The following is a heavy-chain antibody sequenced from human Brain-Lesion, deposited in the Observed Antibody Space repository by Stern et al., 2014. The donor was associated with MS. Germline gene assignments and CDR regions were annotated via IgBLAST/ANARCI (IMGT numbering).Heavy chain of an antibody. CDR3: ARAFSDYHDSTPGY. D-gene: IGHD3-22*01. CDR1: YDSISSYY. Sequence: QVQLQESGPGLVKPSETLSLTCTVSYDSISSYYWTWLRQPPGKGLEWIGYINYRRNPNYNPALKGRVTISVDTSKNQFSLKLTSGTAADTAVYYCARAFSDYHDSTPGYWGQGTLVTVSS. V-gene: IGHV4-59*01. J-gene: IGHJ4*02. CDR2: INYRRNP.